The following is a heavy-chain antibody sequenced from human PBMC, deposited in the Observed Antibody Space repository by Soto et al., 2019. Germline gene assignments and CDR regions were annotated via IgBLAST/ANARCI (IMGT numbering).Heavy chain of an antibody. Sequence: GGSLRLSCAASGFTFSSYAMHWVRQAPGKGLEWVAVIWYDGSNKYYADSVKGRFTISRDNSKNTLYLQMNSLRAEDTAVYYCARERYYDFWSGYFDYWGQGTLVTVSS. CDR2: IWYDGSNK. J-gene: IGHJ4*02. D-gene: IGHD3-3*01. CDR1: GFTFSSYA. CDR3: ARERYYDFWSGYFDY. V-gene: IGHV3-33*08.